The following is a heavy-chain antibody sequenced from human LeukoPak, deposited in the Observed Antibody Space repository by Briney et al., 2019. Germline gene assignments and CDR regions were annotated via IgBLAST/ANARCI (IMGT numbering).Heavy chain of an antibody. Sequence: GRSLRLSCAASGFTFDDYAMHWVRQAPGKGLEWVSYISSSGSTIYYADSVKGRFTISRDNAKNSLYLQMNSLRAEDTAVYYCARQDHSGSYGAIDYWGQGTLVTVSS. D-gene: IGHD1-26*01. V-gene: IGHV3-11*04. J-gene: IGHJ4*02. CDR1: GFTFDDYA. CDR3: ARQDHSGSYGAIDY. CDR2: ISSSGSTI.